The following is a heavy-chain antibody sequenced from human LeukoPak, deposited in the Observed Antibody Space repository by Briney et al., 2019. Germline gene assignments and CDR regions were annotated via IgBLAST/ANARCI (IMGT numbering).Heavy chain of an antibody. CDR3: ARAGVTNQLGETYWYFDL. CDR2: IEKDGSAT. CDR1: EFSVGSNY. J-gene: IGHJ2*01. V-gene: IGHV3-7*01. D-gene: IGHD1-1*01. Sequence: PGGSLRLSCAASEFSVGSNYMTWVRQAPGKGLEWVAKIEKDGSATYYVDSMKGRFTVSRDNAANSLYLQMSNLGVEDTALYSCARAGVTNQLGETYWYFDLWGRGTLVTVSS.